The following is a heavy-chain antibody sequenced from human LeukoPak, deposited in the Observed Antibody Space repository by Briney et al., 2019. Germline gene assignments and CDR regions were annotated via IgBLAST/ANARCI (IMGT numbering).Heavy chain of an antibody. V-gene: IGHV3-23*01. D-gene: IGHD2-2*01. J-gene: IGHJ5*01. CDR2: ISGSGGST. CDR1: GFTFSSYA. Sequence: GGSLRLSCAASGFTFSSYAMSWVRQAPGKGLEWVSAISGSGGSTYYADSVKGRFTISRDNSKNTLYLQMNSLRAEDTAVYYCAKDRHAPGRYCSSTTCFPFDSWGQGTLVTVSS. CDR3: AKDRHAPGRYCSSTTCFPFDS.